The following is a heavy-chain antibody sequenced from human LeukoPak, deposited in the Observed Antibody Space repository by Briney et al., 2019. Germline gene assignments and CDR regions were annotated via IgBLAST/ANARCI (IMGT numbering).Heavy chain of an antibody. D-gene: IGHD1-26*01. J-gene: IGHJ5*02. CDR3: ARLYSGSYTRLDP. CDR2: INHSGST. V-gene: IGHV4-34*01. CDR1: GGSFSGYY. Sequence: KPSETLSLTCAVYGGSFSGYYWSWIRQPPGKGLEWIGEINHSGSTNYNPSLKSRVTISVDTSKNQFSLKLSSVTAADTAVYYCARLYSGSYTRLDPWGQGTLVTVSS.